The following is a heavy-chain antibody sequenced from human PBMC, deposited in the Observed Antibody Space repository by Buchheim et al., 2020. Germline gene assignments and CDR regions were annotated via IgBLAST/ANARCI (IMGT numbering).Heavy chain of an antibody. J-gene: IGHJ4*02. CDR1: GGSISSGDYY. Sequence: QVQLQESGPGLVKPSQTLSLTCTVSGGSISSGDYYWSWIRQPPGKGLEWIGYIYYSGSTYYNPSLKSRVTISADTSKNQFSLKLSSVTAADTAVYYCARGFRGYCSGTSCYYFDYWGQGTL. V-gene: IGHV4-30-4*01. CDR2: IYYSGST. D-gene: IGHD2-15*01. CDR3: ARGFRGYCSGTSCYYFDY.